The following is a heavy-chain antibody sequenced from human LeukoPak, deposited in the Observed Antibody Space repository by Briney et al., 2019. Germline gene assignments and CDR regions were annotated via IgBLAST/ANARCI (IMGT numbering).Heavy chain of an antibody. Sequence: GGSLRLSCAASGFTFSSAWMSWVRQAPGKGLEWVGRIKSKTDGGTTDYAAPVKGRFTISRDDSKNTLYLQMNSLKTEDTAVYYCTTDMYYDFWSGYDRARYYYYGMDVWGQGTTVTVSS. CDR3: TTDMYYDFWSGYDRARYYYYGMDV. CDR2: IKSKTDGGTT. CDR1: GFTFSSAW. D-gene: IGHD3-3*01. J-gene: IGHJ6*02. V-gene: IGHV3-15*01.